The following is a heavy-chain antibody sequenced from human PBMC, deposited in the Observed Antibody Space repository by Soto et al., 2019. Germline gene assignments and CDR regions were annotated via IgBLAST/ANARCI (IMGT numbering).Heavy chain of an antibody. D-gene: IGHD3-10*02. CDR3: AKDRGDGRVANDY. CDR2: ISGSGGST. V-gene: IGHV3-23*01. Sequence: GGSQRLSCAASGFTFRSYARTWVRQGPGKGLEWVSTISGSGGSTFYSDSLKGRFTISRDNSKNTVYLQMNSLRAEDTAVYYCAKDRGDGRVANDYWGQGTLVTVSS. CDR1: GFTFRSYA. J-gene: IGHJ4*02.